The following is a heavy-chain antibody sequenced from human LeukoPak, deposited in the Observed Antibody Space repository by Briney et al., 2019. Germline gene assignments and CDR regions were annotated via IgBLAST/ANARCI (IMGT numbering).Heavy chain of an antibody. J-gene: IGHJ4*02. CDR1: GGSISSYY. CDR2: IYTSGST. Sequence: PSQTLTLTCTVSGGSISSYYWSWIRQPAGKGLEWIGRIYTSGSTNYNPSLKSRVTMSVDTSKNQFSLKLSSVTAADTAVYYCARETTVTHAFDYWGQGTLVTVSS. V-gene: IGHV4-4*07. CDR3: ARETTVTHAFDY. D-gene: IGHD4-17*01.